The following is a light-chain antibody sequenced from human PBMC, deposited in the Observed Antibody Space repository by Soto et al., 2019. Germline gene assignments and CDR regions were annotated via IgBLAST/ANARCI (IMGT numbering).Light chain of an antibody. CDR1: QGISNY. Sequence: AIRMTQSPSSFSASTGDRVTITCRASQGISNYLAWYQQKPGKAPKLLIYAASTLQSGFPSRFSGSGSGTDFTLTISCLQSEDVATYYCQQYYNYPRTFGQGTKLEIK. CDR3: QQYYNYPRT. CDR2: AAS. V-gene: IGKV1-8*01. J-gene: IGKJ2*01.